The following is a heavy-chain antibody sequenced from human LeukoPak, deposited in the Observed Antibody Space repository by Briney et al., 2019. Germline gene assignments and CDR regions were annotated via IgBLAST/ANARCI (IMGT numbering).Heavy chain of an antibody. J-gene: IGHJ3*02. Sequence: PSETLSLTCTVSGGSISSYYWSWIRQPPGKGLEWIGYIHYSGTTNYNPSLKSRVTISVETSKNQFSLKLSSVTAADTAVYYCARDLYYDSSGYSRFDAFDIWGQGTMVTVSS. CDR1: GGSISSYY. D-gene: IGHD3-22*01. CDR2: IHYSGTT. V-gene: IGHV4-59*01. CDR3: ARDLYYDSSGYSRFDAFDI.